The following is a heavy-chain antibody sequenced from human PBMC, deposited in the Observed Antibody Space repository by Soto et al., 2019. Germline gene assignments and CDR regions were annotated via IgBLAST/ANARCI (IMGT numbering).Heavy chain of an antibody. CDR2: ISAYNDHT. CDR3: ARGTYFDY. J-gene: IGHJ4*02. CDR1: GYTLTTYG. Sequence: QVQLGQSGAEAKKPGASVKVSCKAAGYTLTTYGVSWVRQAPGQGLEWVGWISAYNDHTNYAQKFQGRVTMTTDTSTSTAYMELRSLRSDDTAVYYCARGTYFDYWGQGTLVTVSS. D-gene: IGHD1-1*01. V-gene: IGHV1-18*01.